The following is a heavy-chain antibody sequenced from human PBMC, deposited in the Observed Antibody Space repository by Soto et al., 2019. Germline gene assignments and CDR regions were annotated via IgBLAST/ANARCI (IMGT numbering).Heavy chain of an antibody. V-gene: IGHV3-43D*04. Sequence: GGSLRLSCAASGFTFDDYAMHWVRQAPGKGLEWVSLISWDGGSTYYADSVKGRFTISRDNSKNSLYLQMNSLRAEDTALYYCAKGYCSDGSCYSLVDGMDVWGQGTTVTVS. CDR2: ISWDGGST. J-gene: IGHJ6*02. D-gene: IGHD2-15*01. CDR3: AKGYCSDGSCYSLVDGMDV. CDR1: GFTFDDYA.